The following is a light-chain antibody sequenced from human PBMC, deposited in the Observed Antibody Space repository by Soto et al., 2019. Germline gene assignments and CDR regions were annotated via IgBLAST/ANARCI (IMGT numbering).Light chain of an antibody. CDR1: QSLLHSDGYNY. J-gene: IGKJ1*01. V-gene: IGKV2-28*01. CDR3: MQALQTPPT. Sequence: DTVMTQSPLSLPVTPGEPASISCRSSQSLLHSDGYNYLDWYLQKPGQSPQVLVYLGSNRASGVPDRLSGSGSGTDFTLKISRVEAEDVGVYYCMQALQTPPTFGQGTKVEIK. CDR2: LGS.